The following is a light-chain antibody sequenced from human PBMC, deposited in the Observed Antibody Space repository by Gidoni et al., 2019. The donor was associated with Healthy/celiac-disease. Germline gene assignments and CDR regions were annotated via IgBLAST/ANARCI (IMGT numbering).Light chain of an antibody. CDR2: DVS. V-gene: IGLV2-11*01. J-gene: IGLJ3*02. Sequence: QSALTQPRSVSGSPGQSVTISCTGTSSDVGGYNYVSWYQQHQGKAPKLMIYDVSKRPSGVPDLFSGSKSGNTASLTISGLQAEDEADYYCCSYAGSYTWVFGGGTKLTVL. CDR3: CSYAGSYTWV. CDR1: SSDVGGYNY.